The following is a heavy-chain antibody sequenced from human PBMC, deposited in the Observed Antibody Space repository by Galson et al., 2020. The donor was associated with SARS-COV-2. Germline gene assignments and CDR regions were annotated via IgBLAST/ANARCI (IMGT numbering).Heavy chain of an antibody. D-gene: IGHD2-15*01. V-gene: IGHV1-18*01. CDR2: ISAYNGNT. Sequence: GESLKISCKASGYTFTSYGISWVRQAPGQGLEWMGWISAYNGNTNYAQKLQGRVTMTTDTSTSTAYMELRSLRSDDTAVYYCARGGIVVVVAATRGRPVALLDYWGQGTLVTVSS. J-gene: IGHJ4*02. CDR1: GYTFTSYG. CDR3: ARGGIVVVVAATRGRPVALLDY.